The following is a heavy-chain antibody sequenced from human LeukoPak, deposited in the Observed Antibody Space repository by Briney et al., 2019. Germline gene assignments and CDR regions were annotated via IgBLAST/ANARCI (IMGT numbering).Heavy chain of an antibody. CDR1: GYTFTGYY. Sequence: ASVKFSCKASGYTFTGYYMHWVRQATGQGKDWMGWINPNIVGPNYAQKFQGRATMPSDTSISTAYMELSRLRSDDTAVYYCARDRGYCSSTSCSAVLFDYWGQGTLVTVSS. J-gene: IGHJ4*02. CDR3: ARDRGYCSSTSCSAVLFDY. D-gene: IGHD2-2*01. V-gene: IGHV1-2*02. CDR2: INPNIVGP.